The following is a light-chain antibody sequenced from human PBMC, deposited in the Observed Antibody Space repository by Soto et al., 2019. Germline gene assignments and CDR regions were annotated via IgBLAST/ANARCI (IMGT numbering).Light chain of an antibody. CDR1: QGISSY. CDR2: AAS. J-gene: IGKJ3*01. V-gene: IGKV1-8*01. CDR3: QQYYSYPFT. Sequence: AIRMTQSPSSLSASTRDRVTITCRASQGISSYLAWYQQKPGKAPKLLIYAASTLQSGVPSRFSGSGSGTDFTLTISCLQSEDFATYYCQQYYSYPFTFGPGTKVGIK.